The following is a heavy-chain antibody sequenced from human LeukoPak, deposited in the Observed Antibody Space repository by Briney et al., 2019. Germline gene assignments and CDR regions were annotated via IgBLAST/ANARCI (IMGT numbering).Heavy chain of an antibody. J-gene: IGHJ1*01. V-gene: IGHV3-21*01. CDR1: GFTFSTYS. CDR2: ISSSSSYR. Sequence: PGGSLRLSCAASGFTFSTYSMHLVRQAPGKGLEWVSSISSSSSYRYYADSVKGRFTISRDNAKNSLYLVMNSLRADDTAVYYCTKDGHNFREYFQHWGQGTLVTVSS. CDR3: TKDGHNFREYFQH.